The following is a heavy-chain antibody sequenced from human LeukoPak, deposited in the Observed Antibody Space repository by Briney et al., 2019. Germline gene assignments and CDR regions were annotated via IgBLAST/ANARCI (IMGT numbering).Heavy chain of an antibody. J-gene: IGHJ4*02. CDR2: ISSSSSYI. D-gene: IGHD3-10*01. CDR1: GFTFSSYS. Sequence: GGSLRLSCAASGFTFSSYSMNWVRQAPGKGLEWVSSISSSSSYIYYADSVKGRFTISRDNAKNSLYLQMNSLRAEDTAVYYCAREGVWYYYGSGSYRNFDYWGQGTLVTVSS. CDR3: AREGVWYYYGSGSYRNFDY. V-gene: IGHV3-21*01.